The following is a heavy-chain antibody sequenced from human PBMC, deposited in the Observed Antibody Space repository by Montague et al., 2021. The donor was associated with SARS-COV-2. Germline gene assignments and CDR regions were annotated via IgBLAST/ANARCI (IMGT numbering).Heavy chain of an antibody. CDR1: GDSISNYS. V-gene: IGHV4-59*08. CDR2: IYYSGST. Sequence: SETLSLTCSVSGDSISNYSWCWIRQSQGTGLEWIGYIYYSGSTNYNPYLTRRVTISVDTSKNQIYLKLTSVTAADTAVYYCARHLRVTTVTSHMYHYAMDVWGQGTTVTVSS. D-gene: IGHD4-11*01. J-gene: IGHJ6*02. CDR3: ARHLRVTTVTSHMYHYAMDV.